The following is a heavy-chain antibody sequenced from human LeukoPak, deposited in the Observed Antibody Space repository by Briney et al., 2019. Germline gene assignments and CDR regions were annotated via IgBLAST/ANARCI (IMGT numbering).Heavy chain of an antibody. CDR3: AREDYYGSGSYLVNWFDP. CDR1: GYTFTSYD. Sequence: ASVKVSCKASGYTFTSYDINWVRQATGQGLEWMGWMNPNSGNTGYAQKFQGRVTMTRNTSISTAYMELSSLRSEDTAVYYCAREDYYGSGSYLVNWFDPWGQGTLVTVSS. D-gene: IGHD3-10*01. J-gene: IGHJ5*02. CDR2: MNPNSGNT. V-gene: IGHV1-8*01.